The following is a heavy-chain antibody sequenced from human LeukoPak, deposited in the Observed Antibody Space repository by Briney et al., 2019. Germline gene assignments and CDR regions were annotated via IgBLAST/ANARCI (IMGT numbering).Heavy chain of an antibody. Sequence: GESLKISCKAFGYSFTSYWIGWVRQMPGKGLEWMGIIYPGDSDTRYSPSFQGQVTISADKSNNTAYLQWNSLKASDTAMYYCARFVGACSGGSCYSDYWGQGTLVTVSS. CDR1: GYSFTSYW. D-gene: IGHD2-15*01. J-gene: IGHJ4*02. CDR2: IYPGDSDT. V-gene: IGHV5-51*01. CDR3: ARFVGACSGGSCYSDY.